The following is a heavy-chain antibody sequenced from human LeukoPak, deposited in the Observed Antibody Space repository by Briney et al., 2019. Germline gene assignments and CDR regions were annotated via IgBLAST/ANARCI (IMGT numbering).Heavy chain of an antibody. CDR1: GFPFSSYA. J-gene: IGHJ6*02. V-gene: IGHV3-23*01. D-gene: IGHD3-10*01. Sequence: GGSLRLSCAGSGFPFSSYAMSWVRQAPGKALEWVSAISGSGGSTYYADSVKGRFTISRDNSKNTLYLQMNSLRAEDTDVYCCAKTVFGRNYYYYGMDVWGQGTTVTVSS. CDR2: ISGSGGST. CDR3: AKTVFGRNYYYYGMDV.